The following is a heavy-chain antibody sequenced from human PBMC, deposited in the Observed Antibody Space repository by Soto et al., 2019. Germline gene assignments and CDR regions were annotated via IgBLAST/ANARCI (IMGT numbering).Heavy chain of an antibody. CDR1: GYTFTDNY. V-gene: IGHV1-2*04. CDR2: ISPNSGGT. J-gene: IGHJ4*02. CDR3: AREGRSPAYFFDY. Sequence: AXVKVSCKASGYTFTDNYMHWVRQAPGQGLEWMGWISPNSGGTNYAQKFRDWVTMTRDTSISTVYMELGRLKSDDTAVYYCAREGRSPAYFFDYWGQGTLVTVSS.